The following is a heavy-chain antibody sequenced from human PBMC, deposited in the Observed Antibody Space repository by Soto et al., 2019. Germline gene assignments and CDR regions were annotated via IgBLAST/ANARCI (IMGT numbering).Heavy chain of an antibody. V-gene: IGHV3-30-3*01. CDR3: ARDGYSSSWYSWFDP. CDR1: GFTFSSYA. CDR2: ISYDGSNK. Sequence: QVQLVESGGSVVQPGRSLRLSCAASGFTFSSYAIHWVRQAPGKGLEWVAVISYDGSNKYHADSVKGRFTVSRDNSKNTVYLQMNSLRAEDTAVYYCARDGYSSSWYSWFDPWGQGTLVTVSS. D-gene: IGHD6-13*01. J-gene: IGHJ5*02.